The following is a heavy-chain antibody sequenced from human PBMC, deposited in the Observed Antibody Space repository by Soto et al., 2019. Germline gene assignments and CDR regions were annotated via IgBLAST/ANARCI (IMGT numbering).Heavy chain of an antibody. Sequence: QVQLRESGPGLVKPSETLSLTCSVSGGSVSSGGYYWGWIRQTPGKGLEWIASMFHSGAKYYNPSRRHRVTISVDTSKNEFFLKLSSSTALDTAIYYCARRGERAAATYWFDPWGQGILVTVSS. CDR1: GGSVSSGGYY. J-gene: IGHJ5*02. CDR2: MFHSGAK. CDR3: ARRGERAAATYWFDP. D-gene: IGHD6-13*01. V-gene: IGHV4-39*01.